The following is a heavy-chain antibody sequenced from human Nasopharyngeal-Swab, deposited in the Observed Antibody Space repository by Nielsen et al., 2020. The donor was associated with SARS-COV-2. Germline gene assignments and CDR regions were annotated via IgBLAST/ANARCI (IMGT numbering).Heavy chain of an antibody. Sequence: WVRQAPGQGLEWMGWISAYNGNTNYAQKLQGRVTMTTDTSTSTAYMELRSLRSDDTAVYYCARDLGWDGNYWGQGTLVTVSS. J-gene: IGHJ4*02. CDR2: ISAYNGNT. D-gene: IGHD1-1*01. CDR3: ARDLGWDGNY. V-gene: IGHV1-18*01.